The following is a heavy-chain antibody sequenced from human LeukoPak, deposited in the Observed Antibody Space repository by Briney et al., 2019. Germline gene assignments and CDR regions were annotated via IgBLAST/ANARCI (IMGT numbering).Heavy chain of an antibody. Sequence: SETLSLTCAVYGGSFSRYYWSWIRQSPGKGLEWIAEIDHRGDTNYNPSVKSRVTTSVDTSKNQFSLKVSSVTAADTAVYYCASGTFDDYGDYDRGDYFDHWGQGTLVTVSS. D-gene: IGHD4-17*01. V-gene: IGHV4-34*01. CDR1: GGSFSRYY. CDR2: IDHRGDT. J-gene: IGHJ4*02. CDR3: ASGTFDDYGDYDRGDYFDH.